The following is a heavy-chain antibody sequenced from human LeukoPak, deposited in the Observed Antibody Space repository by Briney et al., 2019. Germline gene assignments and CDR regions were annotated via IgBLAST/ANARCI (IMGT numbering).Heavy chain of an antibody. D-gene: IGHD2-2*01. V-gene: IGHV3-9*01. CDR1: GVTFDDYA. CDR2: ISWNSGSI. J-gene: IGHJ5*02. CDR3: AKGRDKYQLLSKNWFDP. Sequence: SLRLSCAASGVTFDDYAMHGVRQAPGKGLEWVSGISWNSGSIGYADSVKGRFTISRDNAKNSLYLQMNSLRAEDTALYYCAKGRDKYQLLSKNWFDPWGQGTLVTVSS.